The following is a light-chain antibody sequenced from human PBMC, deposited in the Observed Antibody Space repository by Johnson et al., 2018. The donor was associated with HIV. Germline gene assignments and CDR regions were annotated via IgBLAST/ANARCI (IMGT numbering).Light chain of an antibody. CDR1: ISNIESYF. CDR2: EDN. CDR3: GIWDASLSPLYV. V-gene: IGLV1-51*02. Sequence: QAVLTQPPSVSAAPGQRVNISCSGNISNIESYFVSWYQQLPGAAPTLLIYEDNKRPSGIPDRFSGSKSGATATLGITGLQTGDDADYYCGIWDASLSPLYVCGSATTLTLL. J-gene: IGLJ1*01.